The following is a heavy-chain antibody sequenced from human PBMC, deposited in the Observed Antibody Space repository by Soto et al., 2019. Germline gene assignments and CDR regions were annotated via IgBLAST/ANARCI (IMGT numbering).Heavy chain of an antibody. D-gene: IGHD3-3*01. CDR2: SNHDGST. CDR3: ARGRRPDYDFWSGRHDAFDI. Sequence: QVQLHQWGAGLLKPSETLSLTCSVHGGSFSGYYYSWIRQPPGKGLEWIGESNHDGSTNYNPSLKSRVAVSFDTSKIQLSLRLSSVTAADTAVYYCARGRRPDYDFWSGRHDAFDIWGQGTMVTVSS. CDR1: GGSFSGYY. J-gene: IGHJ3*02. V-gene: IGHV4-34*01.